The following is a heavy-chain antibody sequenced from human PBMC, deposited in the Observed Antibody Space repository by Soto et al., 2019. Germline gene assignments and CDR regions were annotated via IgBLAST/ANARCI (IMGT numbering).Heavy chain of an antibody. V-gene: IGHV1-18*01. J-gene: IGHJ6*02. CDR2: ISGYNGNT. D-gene: IGHD2-8*01. Sequence: ASVKVSCKASRYSFHTYGISWVLQAPGQGHERAGWISGYNGNTNYAQKFQARVTLTTDTSTKTAFMELRSLTGDDTAVYYCALYYGMDVWGQGTTVTFSS. CDR1: RYSFHTYG. CDR3: ALYYGMDV.